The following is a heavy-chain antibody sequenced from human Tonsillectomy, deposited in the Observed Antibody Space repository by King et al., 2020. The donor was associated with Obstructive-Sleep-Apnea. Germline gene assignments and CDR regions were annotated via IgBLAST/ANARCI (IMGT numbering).Heavy chain of an antibody. CDR1: GYSISSGDY. CDR3: ARDYYYDSSGYYVDY. J-gene: IGHJ4*02. Sequence: QLQESGPGLVKPSETLSLTCTVSGYSISSGDYWGWSRQPPGKGLEWIGSIYHSGSTYYNPSLKSRVTISVATSKNQFSLKRSPVTAADTAVYYCARDYYYDSSGYYVDYWGQGTLVTVSS. CDR2: IYHSGST. D-gene: IGHD3-22*01. V-gene: IGHV4-38-2*02.